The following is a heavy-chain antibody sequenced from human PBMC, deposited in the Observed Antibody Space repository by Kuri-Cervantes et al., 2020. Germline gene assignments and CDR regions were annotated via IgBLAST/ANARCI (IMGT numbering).Heavy chain of an antibody. CDR1: GFTFSSCS. Sequence: GGSLRLSCAASGFTFSSCSMNWVRQAPGKGLEWVSSISSSSSYIYYADSVKGRFTISRDNAKNSLYLQMNSLRAEDTAVYYCARARIYGDYVFDYWGQGTLVTVSS. V-gene: IGHV3-21*03. J-gene: IGHJ4*02. D-gene: IGHD4-17*01. CDR3: ARARIYGDYVFDY. CDR2: ISSSSSYI.